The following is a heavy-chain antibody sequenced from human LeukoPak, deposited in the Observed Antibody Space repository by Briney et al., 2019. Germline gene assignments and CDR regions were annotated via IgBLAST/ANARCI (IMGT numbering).Heavy chain of an antibody. CDR2: IRYDGSNK. CDR1: GFTFNRYG. D-gene: IGHD1-26*01. J-gene: IGHJ4*02. V-gene: IGHV3-30*02. CDR3: AKDKEGGSYYWGYFDY. Sequence: GGSLRLSCAASGFTFNRYGMQWVRQAPGKGLEWVASIRYDGSNKYYANSVKGRFTISRDNSKNTLYLQMNSLRLEDTAVYYCAKDKEGGSYYWGYFDYWGQGTLVTVSS.